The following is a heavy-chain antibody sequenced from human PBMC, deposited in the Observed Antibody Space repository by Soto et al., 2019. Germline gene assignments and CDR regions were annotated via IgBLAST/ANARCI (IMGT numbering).Heavy chain of an antibody. CDR1: GYSISSGYY. CDR3: ARHFDY. J-gene: IGHJ4*02. CDR2: IYYSGST. Sequence: LSLTCAVSGYSISSGYYWGWIRQPPGKGLEWIGSIYYSGSTYYNPSLKSRVTISVDTSKNQFSLKLSSVTAADTAVYYCARHFDYWGQGTLVTI. V-gene: IGHV4-38-2*01.